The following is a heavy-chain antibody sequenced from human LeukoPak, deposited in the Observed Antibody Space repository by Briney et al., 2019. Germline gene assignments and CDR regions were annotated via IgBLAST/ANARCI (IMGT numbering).Heavy chain of an antibody. Sequence: SETLSLTCTVSGGSISSYYWSWIRQPPGKGLEWIGYIYYSGSTYYNPSLKSRVTISVDTSKNQFSLKLSSVTAADTAVYYCARSTYCSGGSCSHNWFDPWGQGTLVTVSS. CDR2: IYYSGST. V-gene: IGHV4-59*12. J-gene: IGHJ5*02. D-gene: IGHD2-15*01. CDR1: GGSISSYY. CDR3: ARSTYCSGGSCSHNWFDP.